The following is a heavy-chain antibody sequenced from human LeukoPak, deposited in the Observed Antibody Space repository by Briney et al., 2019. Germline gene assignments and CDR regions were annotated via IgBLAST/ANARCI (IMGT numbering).Heavy chain of an antibody. V-gene: IGHV3-23*01. J-gene: IGHJ6*02. CDR1: GFTFSSYA. Sequence: PGGSLRLSCAASGFTFSSYAMSWVRQAPGKGLEWVSTICGSGSNTYYADPAKGRFTISRDNSQNTLYLQMNSLRAEDTAVYSCAKGLAGGGACNSGMDVWGQGTTVTVSS. D-gene: IGHD2-21*02. CDR3: AKGLAGGGACNSGMDV. CDR2: ICGSGSNT.